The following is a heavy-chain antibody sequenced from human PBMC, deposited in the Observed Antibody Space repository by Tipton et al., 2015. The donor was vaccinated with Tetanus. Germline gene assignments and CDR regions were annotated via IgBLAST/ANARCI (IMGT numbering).Heavy chain of an antibody. Sequence: TLSLTCTVSDDSMSSGTSYWGWVRQPPGKALEWLGTVYYDGSPYYNSSLKSRLTISVDTSKRQFFLRLTSVTAAGTAVYYCGRHPQHPGMDVWGQGP. CDR1: DDSMSSGTSY. CDR3: GRHPQHPGMDV. J-gene: IGHJ6*02. V-gene: IGHV4-39*01. CDR2: VYYDGSP.